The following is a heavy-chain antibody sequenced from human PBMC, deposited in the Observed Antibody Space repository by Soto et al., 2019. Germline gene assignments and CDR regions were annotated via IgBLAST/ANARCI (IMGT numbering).Heavy chain of an antibody. D-gene: IGHD3-22*01. CDR2: IYYSEST. Sequence: PSETLSLTCTVSGGSISSGDYYWSWIRQPPGKGLEWIGYIYYSESTYYNPSLKSRVTISVDTSKNQFSLKLSSVTAADTAVYYCARDWHYYDSSGYLRWFDPWGQGTLVTVSS. V-gene: IGHV4-30-4*01. CDR1: GGSISSGDYY. CDR3: ARDWHYYDSSGYLRWFDP. J-gene: IGHJ5*02.